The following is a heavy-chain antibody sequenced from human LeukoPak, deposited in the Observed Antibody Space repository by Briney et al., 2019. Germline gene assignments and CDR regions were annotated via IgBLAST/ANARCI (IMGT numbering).Heavy chain of an antibody. CDR1: GYIFTNYG. CDR3: ERWWSKDGYGGDS. V-gene: IGHV1-18*01. Sequence: GASVKVSCKASGYIFTNYGLSWVRQAPGQRFEWMGWISAHNGNTNYAEKFHDRLTLTRDTSTNTAYMELRSLTSDDTATYFCERWWSKDGYGGDSWGQATLVIVSS. CDR2: ISAHNGNT. D-gene: IGHD4-23*01. J-gene: IGHJ5*01.